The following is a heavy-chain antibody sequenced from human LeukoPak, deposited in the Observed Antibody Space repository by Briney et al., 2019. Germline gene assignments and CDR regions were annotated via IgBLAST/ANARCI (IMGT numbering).Heavy chain of an antibody. Sequence: PGGSLRLSCSAPGFTFSRYSMHWVRQVPGKGLDYVSHISTTGGNTYYADSVKGRFTISRDNSKNTLFLQMTSLRAEDTAVYYCVKDQLPGSGSYYGVGGSWGQGTLVTVSS. D-gene: IGHD3-10*01. CDR2: ISTTGGNT. CDR3: VKDQLPGSGSYYGVGGS. V-gene: IGHV3-64D*06. J-gene: IGHJ5*02. CDR1: GFTFSRYS.